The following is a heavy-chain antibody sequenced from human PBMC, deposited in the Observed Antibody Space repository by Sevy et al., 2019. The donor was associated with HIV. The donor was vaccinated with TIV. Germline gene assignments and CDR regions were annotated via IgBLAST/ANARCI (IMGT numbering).Heavy chain of an antibody. V-gene: IGHV3-23*01. CDR3: AKAPNGYYGSGREGYYFDY. CDR1: GFTFSSYA. J-gene: IGHJ4*02. Sequence: GGSLRLSCAASGFTFSSYAMSWVRQAPGKGLEWVSAISGSGGSTYYADSVKGRFTISRDNSKNTLYLQMNSLGAEDTAVYYCAKAPNGYYGSGREGYYFDYWGQRTLVTVSS. CDR2: ISGSGGST. D-gene: IGHD3-10*01.